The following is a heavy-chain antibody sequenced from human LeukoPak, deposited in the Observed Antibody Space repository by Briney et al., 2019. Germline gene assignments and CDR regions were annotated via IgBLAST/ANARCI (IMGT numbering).Heavy chain of an antibody. D-gene: IGHD6-13*01. CDR3: ARHFVPYTSSWPFDP. J-gene: IGHJ5*02. Sequence: NPSETLSLTCTVSGGYISSYYWSWIRQPPGKGLEWIGYIYYSGSTNYNPSLKSRVTISVDTSKNQFSLKLSSVTAADTAVYYCARHFVPYTSSWPFDPWGQGTLVTVSS. V-gene: IGHV4-59*08. CDR2: IYYSGST. CDR1: GGYISSYY.